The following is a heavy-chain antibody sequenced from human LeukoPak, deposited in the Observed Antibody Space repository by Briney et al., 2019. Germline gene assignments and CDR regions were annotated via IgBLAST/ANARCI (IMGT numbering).Heavy chain of an antibody. CDR3: ARVSIVVVVAAPGEIDY. Sequence: SETLSLTCTVSGGSISSGGYYWSWIRQHPGKGLEWIGYIYYSGSTYYNPSLKSRVTISVDTSKNQFSLKLSSVTAPDTAVYYCARVSIVVVVAAPGEIDYWGQGTLVTVSS. V-gene: IGHV4-31*03. J-gene: IGHJ4*02. CDR1: GGSISSGGYY. D-gene: IGHD2-15*01. CDR2: IYYSGST.